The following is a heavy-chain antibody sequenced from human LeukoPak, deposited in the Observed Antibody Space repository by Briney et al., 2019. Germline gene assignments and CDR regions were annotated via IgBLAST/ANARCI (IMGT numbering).Heavy chain of an antibody. CDR3: ARRPYDSSGYYTHPFDY. CDR2: IYPGDSDT. J-gene: IGHJ4*02. V-gene: IGHV5-51*01. D-gene: IGHD3-22*01. Sequence: GESLKISCKGSGYSFTSYWIGWVRQMPGKGLEWMGIIYPGDSDTRYSPSFQGQVTISADRSISSAYLQWSSLKASDTAMYYCARRPYDSSGYYTHPFDYWGPGTLVTVSS. CDR1: GYSFTSYW.